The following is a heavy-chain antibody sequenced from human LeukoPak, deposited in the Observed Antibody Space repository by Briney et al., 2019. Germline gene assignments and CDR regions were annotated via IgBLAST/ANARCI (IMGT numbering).Heavy chain of an antibody. J-gene: IGHJ4*02. CDR2: INSDGSST. Sequence: GGSLRLSCAASGFTFSTYWMHWVRQAPGKGLVWVSRINSDGSSTSYADSVKGRFTISRDNAKNTLYLQMNSLRAEDTAVYYCARAGSEYYYDSSGAWYYFDYRGQGTLVTVSS. CDR3: ARAGSEYYYDSSGAWYYFDY. D-gene: IGHD3-22*01. V-gene: IGHV3-74*01. CDR1: GFTFSTYW.